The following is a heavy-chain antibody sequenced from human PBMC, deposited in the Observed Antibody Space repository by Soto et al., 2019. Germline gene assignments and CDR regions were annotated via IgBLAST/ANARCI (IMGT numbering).Heavy chain of an antibody. J-gene: IGHJ6*02. CDR3: AREVGHMDV. CDR2: VSPYNGGT. Sequence: QVQLVQSGAEVKKPGASVKVSCKAFGYTFTTYGINWVRQAPGQGLEWMGWVSPYNGGTTYAQKVQGRVTMTTDTSTRTAYLELRSLRSDDTAVYYCAREVGHMDVWGQGTTVTVSS. V-gene: IGHV1-18*04. CDR1: GYTFTTYG.